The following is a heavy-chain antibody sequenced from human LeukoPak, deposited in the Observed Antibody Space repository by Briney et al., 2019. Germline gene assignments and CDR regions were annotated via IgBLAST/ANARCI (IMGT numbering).Heavy chain of an antibody. CDR3: ASQRMTMVTFDY. V-gene: IGHV4-39*07. J-gene: IGHJ4*02. CDR2: INHSGST. D-gene: IGHD4-17*01. CDR1: GGSISSSSYY. Sequence: SETLSLTCTVSGGSISSSSYYWGWIRQPPGKGLEWIGEINHSGSTKYNPSFKSRVTISADTSKNQSSLKLSSVTAADTAVYYCASQRMTMVTFDYWGQGTLVTVSS.